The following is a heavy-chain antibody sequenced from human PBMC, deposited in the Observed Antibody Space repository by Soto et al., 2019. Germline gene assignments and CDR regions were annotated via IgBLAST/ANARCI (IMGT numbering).Heavy chain of an antibody. CDR1: GFIFSDYY. V-gene: IGHV3-11*01. D-gene: IGHD3-16*02. CDR3: ARDFGTSAYIWGSYRSTTAPDAFET. CDR2: ISSSGSTI. J-gene: IGHJ3*02. Sequence: QVQLVESGGGLVKPGGSLRLSCAASGFIFSDYYMSWIRQAPGNGLEGVSYISSSGSTIYYADSVKGRFTISTDTAKNTLYLQRIRLKAEDMCMYYCARDFGTSAYIWGSYRSTTAPDAFETWGPGKMVTDSS.